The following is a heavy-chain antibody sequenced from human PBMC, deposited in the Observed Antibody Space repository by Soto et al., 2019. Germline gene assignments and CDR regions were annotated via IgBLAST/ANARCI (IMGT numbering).Heavy chain of an antibody. D-gene: IGHD3-3*02. V-gene: IGHV1-46*01. CDR1: GYPFTHYY. Sequence: QVQLVQSGAEVKKPGASVKVSCRTSGYPFTHYYIHWVRQAPGQGLEWLGTISPACGSTNYAQDFQGRVTLTMDTSTTTVYMELSGLRAGYTAIFYCARDLAAGDHWGQGTLVTVSS. CDR2: ISPACGST. J-gene: IGHJ4*02. CDR3: ARDLAAGDH.